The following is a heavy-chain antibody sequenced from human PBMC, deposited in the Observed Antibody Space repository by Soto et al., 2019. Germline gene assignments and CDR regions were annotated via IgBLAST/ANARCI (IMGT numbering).Heavy chain of an antibody. D-gene: IGHD6-19*01. Sequence: QVQLVQSGAEVKKPGASVKVSCKASGYTFTSYYMHWVRQAPGQGLEWMGIINPSGGSTSYAQKCQARVTMTRDTSTSTVYMELSKLGSDDTAVYYCAREAGAFDDRGEGVLVTVSS. CDR2: INPSGGST. V-gene: IGHV1-46*01. CDR3: AREAGAFDD. CDR1: GYTFTSYY. J-gene: IGHJ4*02.